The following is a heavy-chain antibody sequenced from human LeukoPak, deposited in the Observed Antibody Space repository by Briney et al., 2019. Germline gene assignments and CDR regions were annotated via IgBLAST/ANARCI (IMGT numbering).Heavy chain of an antibody. J-gene: IGHJ4*02. CDR1: GGSINGYY. CDR3: ARDRPGGSSLDY. CDR2: IDYAGRT. Sequence: SETLPLTCTVSGGSINGYYCSWIRQPPGKGLEWIGYIDYAGRTNYNPSLKSRVTISVDTSKNQFSLKLSSVTAADTAVYYCARDRPGGSSLDYWGQGTPVTVSS. D-gene: IGHD6-13*01. V-gene: IGHV4-59*01.